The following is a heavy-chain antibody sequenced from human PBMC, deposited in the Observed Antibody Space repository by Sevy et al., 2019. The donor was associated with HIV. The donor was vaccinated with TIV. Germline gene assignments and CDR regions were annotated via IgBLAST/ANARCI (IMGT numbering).Heavy chain of an antibody. V-gene: IGHV3-13*01. CDR2: IGTADDT. J-gene: IGHJ6*02. D-gene: IGHD3-10*01. CDR3: ARVSHYYGSAMDV. Sequence: GGSLRLSCAASGFTFSSYDMHWVRQATGKGLEWVSAIGTADDTYYPGSVKGRFTISRENAKNSLYLQMNSLRAGDTAVYYCARVSHYYGSAMDVWGQGTTVTVSS. CDR1: GFTFSSYD.